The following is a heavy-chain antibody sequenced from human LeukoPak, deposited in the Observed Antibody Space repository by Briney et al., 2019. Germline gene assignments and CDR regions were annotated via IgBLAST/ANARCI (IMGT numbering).Heavy chain of an antibody. D-gene: IGHD2-2*03. J-gene: IGHJ5*02. V-gene: IGHV4-59*08. CDR1: GGSISSYY. CDR2: IYYSGST. Sequence: PSETLSLTSTVSGGSISSYYWSWIRQPPGKGLEWIGYIYYSGSTNYNPSLKSRVTISVDTSKNQFSLKLSSVTAADTAVYYCARSPSGYCSSTSCYFYGWFDPWGQGTLVTVSS. CDR3: ARSPSGYCSSTSCYFYGWFDP.